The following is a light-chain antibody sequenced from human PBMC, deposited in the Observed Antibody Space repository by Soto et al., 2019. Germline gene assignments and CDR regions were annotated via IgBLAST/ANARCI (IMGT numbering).Light chain of an antibody. V-gene: IGKV3D-11*01. CDR3: QQRADWPIT. CDR2: GAS. J-gene: IGKJ5*01. Sequence: EVVMRQSPATLSVSPGEGATLSCRASRGIGDTLAWYQHKPGQAPRLLIYGASSRATGIPDRFSGSGSGTDFTLTISSLEPDDFAVYYCQQRADWPITFGQGTRLEI. CDR1: RGIGDT.